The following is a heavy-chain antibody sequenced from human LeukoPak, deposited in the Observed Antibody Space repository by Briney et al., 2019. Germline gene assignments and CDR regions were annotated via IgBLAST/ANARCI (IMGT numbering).Heavy chain of an antibody. Sequence: GGSLRLSCAASGFIFSTYDMHWGRQAPGKGLEWVAGISYDGRHIYYAESVKGRFTISRDNSKNTLYLQMNSLGPEDTAVYYCANGRFAETAEFDYWGQGTLVTVSS. CDR2: ISYDGRHI. CDR1: GFIFSTYD. V-gene: IGHV3-30*18. J-gene: IGHJ4*02. CDR3: ANGRFAETAEFDY. D-gene: IGHD2-21*02.